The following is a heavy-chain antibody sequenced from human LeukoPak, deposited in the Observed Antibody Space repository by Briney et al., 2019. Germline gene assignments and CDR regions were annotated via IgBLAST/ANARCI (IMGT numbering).Heavy chain of an antibody. V-gene: IGHV3-49*03. CDR1: GFTFGDYA. Sequence: GGSLRLSCTASGFTFGDYAMSRFRQAPGKGLEWVGFIRSKAYGGTTEYAASVKGRFTISRDDSKSIAYLQMNSLETEDTAVYYCTRVGIAAAGSGDYWGQGTLVTVSS. CDR3: TRVGIAAAGSGDY. D-gene: IGHD6-13*01. CDR2: IRSKAYGGTT. J-gene: IGHJ4*02.